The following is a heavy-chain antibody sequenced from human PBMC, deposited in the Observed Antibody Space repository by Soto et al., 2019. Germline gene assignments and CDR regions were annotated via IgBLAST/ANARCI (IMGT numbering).Heavy chain of an antibody. J-gene: IGHJ3*02. D-gene: IGHD2-15*01. CDR1: GGSVSSGSYY. CDR2: IYYSGST. Sequence: QVQLQESGPGLVKPSETLSLTCTVSGGSVSSGSYYWSWIRQRPGKGLEWIGYIYYSGSTNYNPSLKSRVTISVDTSKNQFSLKLSSVTAADTAVYYCARRFYCSGGSCYTDAFDIWGQGTMVTVSS. CDR3: ARRFYCSGGSCYTDAFDI. V-gene: IGHV4-61*01.